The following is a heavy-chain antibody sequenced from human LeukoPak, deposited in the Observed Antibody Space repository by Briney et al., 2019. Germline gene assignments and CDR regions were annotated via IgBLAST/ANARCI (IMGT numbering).Heavy chain of an antibody. J-gene: IGHJ6*02. CDR2: ISGSGDST. Sequence: PGGSLRLSCAASGFTFSTYAMSWVRQAPGKGLEWVSAISGSGDSTYYADSVKGRFTISRDHSKSTLYLQMNSLRAEDTAVYYCAKVPKWPLDHYYAMDVWGQGTTVTVSS. CDR3: AKVPKWPLDHYYAMDV. D-gene: IGHD5-12*01. CDR1: GFTFSTYA. V-gene: IGHV3-23*01.